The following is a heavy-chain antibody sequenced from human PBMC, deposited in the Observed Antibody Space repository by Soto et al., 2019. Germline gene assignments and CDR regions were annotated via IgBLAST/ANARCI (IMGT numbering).Heavy chain of an antibody. CDR3: AGASGWKFDY. J-gene: IGHJ4*02. Sequence: GGSLRLSCAASGLSFSSYGMHWVRQAPGTGLVWVSRVDADGSGTTYAGSVKGRFSISRDNAKNTVSLQMNNLRDEDTAVYYCAGASGWKFDYWGLGVLVTVSS. CDR1: GLSFSSYG. V-gene: IGHV3-74*01. CDR2: VDADGSGT. D-gene: IGHD1-1*01.